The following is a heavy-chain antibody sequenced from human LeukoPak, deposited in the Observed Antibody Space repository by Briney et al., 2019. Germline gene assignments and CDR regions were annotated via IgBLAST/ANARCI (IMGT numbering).Heavy chain of an antibody. Sequence: SQTLSLTCTVSDGSISSGGYYWSWIRQPPGKGLEWIGYIYHSGSTYYNPSLKSRVTISVDRSKNQFSLKLSSVTAADTAVYYCAREPIAAAGTQIDYWGQGTLVTVSS. CDR2: IYHSGST. J-gene: IGHJ4*02. CDR3: AREPIAAAGTQIDY. D-gene: IGHD6-13*01. CDR1: DGSISSGGYY. V-gene: IGHV4-30-2*01.